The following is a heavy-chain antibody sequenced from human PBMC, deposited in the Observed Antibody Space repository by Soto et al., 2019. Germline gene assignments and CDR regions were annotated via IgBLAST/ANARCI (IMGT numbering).Heavy chain of an antibody. CDR2: ISSSSSYI. CDR1: GFTFSSYS. CDR3: ARVSGVLEWSQEDV. D-gene: IGHD3-3*01. Sequence: EVQLVESGGGLVKPGGSLRLSCAASGFTFSSYSMNWVRQAPGKGLEWVSSISSSSSYIYYADSVKGRFTISRDNAKNSLYLQMNSLRAEDTAVYYCARVSGVLEWSQEDVWGQGTTVTVSS. J-gene: IGHJ6*02. V-gene: IGHV3-21*01.